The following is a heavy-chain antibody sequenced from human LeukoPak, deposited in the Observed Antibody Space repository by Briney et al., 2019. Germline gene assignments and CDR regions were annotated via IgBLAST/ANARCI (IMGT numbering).Heavy chain of an antibody. D-gene: IGHD2-15*01. CDR1: GGSISSYY. V-gene: IGHV4-59*01. Sequence: PSETLSLTCTVSGGSISSYYWSWIRQPPGKGLEWIGYIYYSGSTNYNPSLKSRVTISVDTSKNQFSLKLSSVTAADTAVYYCARGRGYCSGGSCYLEYYFDYWGQGTLVTVSS. J-gene: IGHJ4*02. CDR3: ARGRGYCSGGSCYLEYYFDY. CDR2: IYYSGST.